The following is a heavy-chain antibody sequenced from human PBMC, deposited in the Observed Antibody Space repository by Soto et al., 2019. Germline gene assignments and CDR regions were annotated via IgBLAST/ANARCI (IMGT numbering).Heavy chain of an antibody. D-gene: IGHD5-18*01. J-gene: IGHJ4*02. Sequence: QAQLVESGGGVVQPGRSLRLSCAASGFAFSSYGMHWVRQAPGTGLEWVAVISYDGSLQHYADSVKGRFTISRDNAKNMVLLQMSSLRAEDTAGYYCVSDRGYGHASVPYSWGQGTLVSFSS. V-gene: IGHV3-30*03. CDR1: GFAFSSYG. CDR3: VSDRGYGHASVPYS. CDR2: ISYDGSLQ.